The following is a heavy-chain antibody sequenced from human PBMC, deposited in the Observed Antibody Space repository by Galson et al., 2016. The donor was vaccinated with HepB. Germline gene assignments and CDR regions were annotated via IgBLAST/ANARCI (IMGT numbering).Heavy chain of an antibody. CDR2: IYYTGST. D-gene: IGHD6-19*01. V-gene: IGHV4-31*03. Sequence: TLSLTCTVSGGSISRGGDYWTWIRQHPGKGLEWIGFIYYTGSTYYNPSLESRVTMSIDTSKNQFSLQLNSVTPEDTAVYYCARVTVAGTGGFDPWGQGTLVTVSS. CDR1: GGSISRGGDY. J-gene: IGHJ5*02. CDR3: ARVTVAGTGGFDP.